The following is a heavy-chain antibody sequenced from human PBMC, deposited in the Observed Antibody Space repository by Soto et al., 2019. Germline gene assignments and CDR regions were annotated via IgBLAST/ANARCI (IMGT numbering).Heavy chain of an antibody. Sequence: EVQLLESGGGLVQPGGSLRLSCAASGFTFSSYAMSWVRQAPGKGLELVSASSGSGGSTYYADSVKGRFTISRDNSKNTLYLQMNSLRAEDTAVYYCAKSGFGELFAGWFDPWGQGTLVTVSS. J-gene: IGHJ5*02. CDR1: GFTFSSYA. CDR2: SSGSGGST. CDR3: AKSGFGELFAGWFDP. D-gene: IGHD3-10*01. V-gene: IGHV3-23*01.